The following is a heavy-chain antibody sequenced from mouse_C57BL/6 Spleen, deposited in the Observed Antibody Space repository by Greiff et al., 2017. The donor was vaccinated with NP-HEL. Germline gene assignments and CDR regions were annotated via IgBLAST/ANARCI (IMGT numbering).Heavy chain of an antibody. CDR1: GYTFTDYY. Sequence: VQLQQSGAELVRPGASVKLSCKASGYTFTDYYINWVKQRPGQGLEWIARIYPGSGNTYYNEKFKGKATLTAEKSSSTAYMQLSSLTSEDSAVYFCARRGDSSGYVRGFAYWGQGTLVTVSA. CDR2: IYPGSGNT. CDR3: ARRGDSSGYVRGFAY. V-gene: IGHV1-76*01. J-gene: IGHJ3*01. D-gene: IGHD3-2*02.